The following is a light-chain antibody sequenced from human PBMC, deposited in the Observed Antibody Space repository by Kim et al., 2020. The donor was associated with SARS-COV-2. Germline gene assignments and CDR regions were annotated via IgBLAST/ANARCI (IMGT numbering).Light chain of an antibody. Sequence: ASVGDRVTITCRASQGISTYLAWYQQEPGKAPKLLIYAASTLQSGVPSRFGGSGSGTDFTLTISSLQPEDFATYYCQQLNSYPITFGPGTKVDIK. CDR3: QQLNSYPIT. V-gene: IGKV1-9*01. J-gene: IGKJ3*01. CDR1: QGISTY. CDR2: AAS.